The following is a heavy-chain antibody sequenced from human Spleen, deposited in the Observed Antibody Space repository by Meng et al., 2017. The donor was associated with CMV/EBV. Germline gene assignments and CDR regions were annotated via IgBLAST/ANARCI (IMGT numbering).Heavy chain of an antibody. D-gene: IGHD3-3*01. CDR3: AFVSPPLLRFLEWLPTDYYYYGMDV. Sequence: ASVKVSCKASGYTFTSYYMHWVRQAPGQGLEWMGIFNPSGGSTSYAQKFQGRVTMTRDTSTSTVYMELSSLRSEDTAVYYCAFVSPPLLRFLEWLPTDYYYYGMDVWGQGTTVTVSS. CDR2: FNPSGGST. V-gene: IGHV1-46*01. CDR1: GYTFTSYY. J-gene: IGHJ6*02.